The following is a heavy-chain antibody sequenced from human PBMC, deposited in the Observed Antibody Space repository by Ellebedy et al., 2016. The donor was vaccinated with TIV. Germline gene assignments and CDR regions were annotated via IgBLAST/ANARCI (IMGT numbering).Heavy chain of an antibody. D-gene: IGHD6-19*01. J-gene: IGHJ4*02. CDR2: ISGSGGST. CDR3: AKDPDGIAVAVVGN. Sequence: GESLKISXAASEFTFSRHAMNWVRQAPGEGLEWVSAISGSGGSTYYADAVKGRFTISRDNSKNTLYLQMNSLRAEDTAVYYCAKDPDGIAVAVVGNWGQGTLVTVSS. V-gene: IGHV3-23*01. CDR1: EFTFSRHA.